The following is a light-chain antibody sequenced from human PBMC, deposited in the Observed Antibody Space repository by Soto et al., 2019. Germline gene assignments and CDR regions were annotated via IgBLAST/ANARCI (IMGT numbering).Light chain of an antibody. CDR1: SSNIGAGYD. V-gene: IGLV1-40*01. Sequence: QSVLTQPPSVSGAPGQRVTISCTGSSSNIGAGYDVHWYQQLPGTAPKLLIYGNSNRPSGVPDRFSGSKSGTSASLAITGLQAEDEADYYCQSHDISLSGAWVFGGGAKLTVL. CDR2: GNS. CDR3: QSHDISLSGAWV. J-gene: IGLJ3*02.